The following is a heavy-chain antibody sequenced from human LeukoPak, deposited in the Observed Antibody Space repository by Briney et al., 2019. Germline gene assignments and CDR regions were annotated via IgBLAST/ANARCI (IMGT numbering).Heavy chain of an antibody. CDR2: INPNSGGT. Sequence: ASVKVSCKASGYTFTGYYMHWVRQAPGQGLEWMGWINPNSGGTNYAQKFQGRVTMTRDTSISTAYMELSRLRSDDTAVYYCARGDVWYYYDRTKHDDAFDIWGQGTVVTVSS. D-gene: IGHD3-22*01. V-gene: IGHV1-2*02. CDR1: GYTFTGYY. CDR3: ARGDVWYYYDRTKHDDAFDI. J-gene: IGHJ3*02.